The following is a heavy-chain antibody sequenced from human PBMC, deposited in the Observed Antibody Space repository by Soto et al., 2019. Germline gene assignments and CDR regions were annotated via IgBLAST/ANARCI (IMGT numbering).Heavy chain of an antibody. V-gene: IGHV3-21*01. D-gene: IGHD6-19*01. CDR2: ISSSSSYI. CDR3: ARGIAVGGYAFDI. J-gene: IGHJ3*02. CDR1: GFTFSSYS. Sequence: EVQLVESGGGLVKPGGSLRLSCAASGFTFSSYSMNWVRQAPGKGLEWVSSISSSSSYIYYADSVKGRFTISRDNAKNALYLQMYSLRDEDTAVYYCARGIAVGGYAFDIWGQVTMVTVSS.